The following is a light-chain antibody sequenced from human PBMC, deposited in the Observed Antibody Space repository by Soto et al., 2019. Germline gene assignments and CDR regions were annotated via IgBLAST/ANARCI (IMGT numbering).Light chain of an antibody. J-gene: IGKJ1*01. Sequence: EIVLTQSPATLSSFPGDRFPLSCMASQYINTRLAWYQHRPGQSPRLLIYQTSLRAAGIPARFSASGSGTEFTLTISDVQPEDFALYYCHQSQSWTRTFGQGTKVDIK. CDR2: QTS. CDR1: QYINTR. V-gene: IGKV3-11*01. CDR3: HQSQSWTRT.